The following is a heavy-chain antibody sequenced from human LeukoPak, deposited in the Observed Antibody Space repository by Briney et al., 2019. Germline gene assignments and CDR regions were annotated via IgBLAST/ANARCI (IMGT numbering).Heavy chain of an antibody. V-gene: IGHV4-59*11. CDR1: GGSLSTHH. CDR2: ISDSGNT. CDR3: ARKTWSGYYRAFDI. D-gene: IGHD3-3*01. Sequence: SETLSLTCVVSGGSLSTHHWSWIRQSPGRGLEWIGYISDSGNTNYNPSLKSRVTILVDTSKNQFSLKLSSVTAADTAVYYCARKTWSGYYRAFDIWGQGTMVTVSS. J-gene: IGHJ3*02.